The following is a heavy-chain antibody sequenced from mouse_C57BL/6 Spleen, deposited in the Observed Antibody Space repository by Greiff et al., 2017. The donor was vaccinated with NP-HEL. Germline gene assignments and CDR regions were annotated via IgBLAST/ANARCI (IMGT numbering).Heavy chain of an antibody. CDR2: IRNKANGYTT. J-gene: IGHJ1*03. D-gene: IGHD2-4*01. CDR3: ARYDYDGWYFDV. CDR1: GFTFTDYY. V-gene: IGHV7-3*01. Sequence: EVKLVESGGGLVQPGGSLSLSCAASGFTFTDYYMSWVRQPPGKALEWLGFIRNKANGYTTEYSASVKGRFTISRDNSQSILYLQMNALRAEDSATYYCARYDYDGWYFDVWGTGTTVTVSS.